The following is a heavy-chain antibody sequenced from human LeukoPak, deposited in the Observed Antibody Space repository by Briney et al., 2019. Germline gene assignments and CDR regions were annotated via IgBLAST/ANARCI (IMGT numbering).Heavy chain of an antibody. V-gene: IGHV1-18*01. CDR3: ARSPQITIFGVVIDYYFDY. J-gene: IGHJ4*02. Sequence: GASVKVSCKASGYTFTSYDISWVRQAPGQGLEWRGWISAYNGNTNYAQKLQGRVTMTTDTSTSTAYMELRSLRSDDTAVYYCARSPQITIFGVVIDYYFDYWGQGTLVTVSS. CDR2: ISAYNGNT. CDR1: GYTFTSYD. D-gene: IGHD3-3*01.